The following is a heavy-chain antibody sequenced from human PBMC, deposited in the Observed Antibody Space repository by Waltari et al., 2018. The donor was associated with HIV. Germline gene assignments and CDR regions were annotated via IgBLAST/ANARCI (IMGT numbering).Heavy chain of an antibody. Sequence: QVHLVESGGGLVRPGGSLRLSCAASGFTFRAYDMSWIRQAPGKWLGWVGYMSRSGNTIDDADFVKGRFTSSRDNGKNSLYLQMNSLRAEDTAVYYCARESGPSKEYYDMDVWGQGTTVTVSS. CDR2: MSRSGNTI. J-gene: IGHJ6*02. CDR3: ARESGPSKEYYDMDV. V-gene: IGHV3-11*01. CDR1: GFTFRAYD. D-gene: IGHD6-6*01.